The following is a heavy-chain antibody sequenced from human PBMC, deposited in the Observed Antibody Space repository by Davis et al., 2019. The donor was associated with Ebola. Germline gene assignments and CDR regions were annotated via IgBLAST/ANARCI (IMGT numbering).Heavy chain of an antibody. CDR3: ARGEIVGATNPRGYYFDY. V-gene: IGHV1-69*05. J-gene: IGHJ4*02. CDR1: GGTFSSSA. Sequence: SVKVSCKASGGTFSSSAISWVRQAPGQGLEWMGGIIPIFDTTNYAQKFQGRVTMTRGTSTSTVYMELSSLRSEDTAVYYCARGEIVGATNPRGYYFDYWGQGTLVTVSS. D-gene: IGHD1-26*01. CDR2: IIPIFDTT.